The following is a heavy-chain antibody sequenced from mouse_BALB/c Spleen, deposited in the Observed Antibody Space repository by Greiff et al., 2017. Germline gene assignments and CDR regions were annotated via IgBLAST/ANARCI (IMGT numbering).Heavy chain of an antibody. V-gene: IGHV1-7*01. CDR2: INPSTGYT. J-gene: IGHJ1*01. Sequence: QVQLKQSGAELAKPGASVKMSCKASGYTFTSYWMHWVKQRPGQGLEWIGYINPSTGYTEYNQKFKDKATLTADKSSSTAYMQLSSLTSEDSAVYYCARSANWDDWYFDVWGAGTTVTVSS. CDR3: ARSANWDDWYFDV. D-gene: IGHD4-1*01. CDR1: GYTFTSYW.